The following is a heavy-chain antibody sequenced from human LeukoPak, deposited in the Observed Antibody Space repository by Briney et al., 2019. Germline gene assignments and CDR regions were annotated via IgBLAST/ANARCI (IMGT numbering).Heavy chain of an antibody. V-gene: IGHV3-30*04. CDR1: GFTFSSYA. CDR3: ARDIVEQAFDY. J-gene: IGHJ4*02. D-gene: IGHD1/OR15-1a*01. CDR2: ISYDGSNK. Sequence: GGSLRLSCAASGFTFSSYAMHWVRQAPGKGLEWVAVISYDGSNKYYADSVKGRFTISRDNSKNTLYLQMNSLRAEDTAVYYCARDIVEQAFDYWGQGTLVTVSS.